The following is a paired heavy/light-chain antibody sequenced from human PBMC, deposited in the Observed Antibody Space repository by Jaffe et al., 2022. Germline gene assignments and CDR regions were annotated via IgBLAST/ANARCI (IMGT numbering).Light chain of an antibody. J-gene: IGKJ4*01. CDR2: DAS. Sequence: AIQLTQSPSSLSASVGDRVTITCRASQGISSALAWYQQKPGKAPKLLIYDASSLESGVPSRFSGSGSGTDFTLTISSLQPEDFATYYCQQFNSYPRLTFGGGTKVEIK. V-gene: IGKV1-13*02. CDR3: QQFNSYPRLT. CDR1: QGISSA.
Heavy chain of an antibody. CDR2: ISWNSGSI. D-gene: IGHD3-3*01. Sequence: EVQLVESGGGLVQPGRSLRLSCAASGFTFDDYAMHWVRQAPGKGLEWVSGISWNSGSIGYADSVKGRFTISRDNAKNSLYLQMNSLRAEDTALYYCAKGLRIFGYKDAFDIWGQGTMVTVSS. V-gene: IGHV3-9*01. CDR3: AKGLRIFGYKDAFDI. J-gene: IGHJ3*02. CDR1: GFTFDDYA.